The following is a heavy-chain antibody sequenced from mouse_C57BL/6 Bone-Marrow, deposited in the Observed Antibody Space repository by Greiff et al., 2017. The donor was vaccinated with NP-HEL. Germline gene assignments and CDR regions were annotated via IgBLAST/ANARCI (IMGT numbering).Heavy chain of an antibody. CDR2: IYPGSGST. V-gene: IGHV1-55*01. J-gene: IGHJ1*03. CDR3: ARWGLPWYFDV. D-gene: IGHD3-1*01. Sequence: VQLVESGAELARPGASVKLSCKASGYTFTSYWITWVKQRPGQGLEWIGDIYPGSGSTNYNEKFKSKATLTVDTSSSTAYMQLSSLTSEDSAVYYCARWGLPWYFDVWGTGTTVTVSS. CDR1: GYTFTSYW.